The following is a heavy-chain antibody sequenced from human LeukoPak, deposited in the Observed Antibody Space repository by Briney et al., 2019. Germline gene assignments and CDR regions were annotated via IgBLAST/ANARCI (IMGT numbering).Heavy chain of an antibody. Sequence: GGSLRLSRVAFGFTFRNYAIHCVRQAPGKGLEWVAVISSDGTKKNYADSVKGRFTMARDKAKSTVYVQVNSLRSEDTAVYYCARDPVTTWGYFDCWGQGTLVTVP. CDR3: ARDPVTTWGYFDC. J-gene: IGHJ4*02. V-gene: IGHV3-30-3*01. D-gene: IGHD4-17*01. CDR2: ISSDGTKK. CDR1: GFTFRNYA.